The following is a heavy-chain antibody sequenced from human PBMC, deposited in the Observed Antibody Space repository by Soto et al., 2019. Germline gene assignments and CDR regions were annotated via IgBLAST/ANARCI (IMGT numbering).Heavy chain of an antibody. V-gene: IGHV3-23*01. CDR2: ISGSGGST. CDR3: AKVKVYGVYGIHDY. CDR1: GFTFSSYA. J-gene: IGHJ4*01. D-gene: IGHD4-17*01. Sequence: EVQLLESGGGLVQPGGSLRLSCAASGFTFSSYAMSWVRQAPGKGLEWVSAISGSGGSTYYADSVKGRFNISRDNSKNTLYLQMNSVRAEDTGVYYCAKVKVYGVYGIHDYWGHGSLVTVFS.